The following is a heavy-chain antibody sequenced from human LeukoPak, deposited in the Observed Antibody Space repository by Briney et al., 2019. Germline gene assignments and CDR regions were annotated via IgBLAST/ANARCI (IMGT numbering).Heavy chain of an antibody. CDR3: ASRSIAYGYMDV. CDR1: GFTFSSYS. V-gene: IGHV3-21*01. Sequence: GGSLRLSCAASGFTFSSYSMNWVRQAPGKGLEWVSSISSSSSYIYYADSVKGRFTISRDNAKNSLYLQMNSLRAEDTAVYYCASRSIAYGYMDVWGKGTTVTVSS. CDR2: ISSSSSYI. D-gene: IGHD2/OR15-2a*01. J-gene: IGHJ6*03.